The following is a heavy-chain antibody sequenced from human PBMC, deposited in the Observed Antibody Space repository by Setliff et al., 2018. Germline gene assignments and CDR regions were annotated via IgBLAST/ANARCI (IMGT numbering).Heavy chain of an antibody. D-gene: IGHD3-3*01. CDR3: ARTGDYYNFYAY. Sequence: SETLSLTCTVSGASISSSSYYWAWIRQPPGRGLELIGSIFYGGSTYYNPSLKSRVTISIDASKNQFSLKLDSVTAADTAVYYCARTGDYYNFYAYWGQGTLVTV. CDR1: GASISSSSYY. CDR2: IFYGGST. J-gene: IGHJ4*02. V-gene: IGHV4-39*07.